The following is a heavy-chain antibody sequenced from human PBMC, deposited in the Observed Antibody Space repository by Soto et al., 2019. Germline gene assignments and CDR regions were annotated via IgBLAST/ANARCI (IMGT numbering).Heavy chain of an antibody. Sequence: SETLSLTCTVSGGSISSYYWSWIRQPPGKGLEWIGYIYYSGSTNYNPSLKSRVTISVDTSKNQFSLKLSSVTAADTAVYYCAIMDYYDRSGYYPGAEHFQHWGQGTLVTVSS. J-gene: IGHJ1*01. V-gene: IGHV4-59*01. CDR2: IYYSGST. D-gene: IGHD3-22*01. CDR1: GGSISSYY. CDR3: AIMDYYDRSGYYPGAEHFQH.